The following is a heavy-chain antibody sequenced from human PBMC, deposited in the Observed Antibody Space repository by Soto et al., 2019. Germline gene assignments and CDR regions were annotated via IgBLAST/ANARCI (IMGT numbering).Heavy chain of an antibody. CDR2: IYSGGST. CDR1: GFTVSNNY. V-gene: IGHV3-66*01. Sequence: EVQLVESGGGLVQPGGSLRLSCAASGFTVSNNYMTWVRQSPGKGLEWVSVIYSGGSTSYADSVKGRFTISRDNSKNTLYLQMNSLRAGDTAVYYCARDRDYSNWFDPWGQGTLVTVSS. J-gene: IGHJ5*02. D-gene: IGHD4-4*01. CDR3: ARDRDYSNWFDP.